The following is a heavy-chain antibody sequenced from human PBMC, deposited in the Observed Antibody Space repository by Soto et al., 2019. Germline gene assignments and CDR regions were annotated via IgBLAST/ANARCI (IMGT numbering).Heavy chain of an antibody. Sequence: SETLSLTCTVSGGSISSYYWSWIRQPPGKGLEWIGYIYYSGSTNYNPSLKSRVTISVDTSKNQFSLKLSSVTAADTAVYYCARSFFSGSGSYPTGDENWFDPWGQGTLVTVSS. J-gene: IGHJ5*02. CDR3: ARSFFSGSGSYPTGDENWFDP. CDR2: IYYSGST. CDR1: GGSISSYY. V-gene: IGHV4-59*01. D-gene: IGHD3-10*01.